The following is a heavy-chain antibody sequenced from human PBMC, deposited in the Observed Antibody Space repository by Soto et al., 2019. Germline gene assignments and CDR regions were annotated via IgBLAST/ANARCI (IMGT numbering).Heavy chain of an antibody. CDR2: IYYSGST. V-gene: IGHV4-39*01. CDR1: GGNIGSSSYY. D-gene: IGHD2-2*01. Sequence: PSETQSLTSTVSGGNIGSSSYYWGWIRQPPGKGLEWIGSIYYSGSTYYNPSLKSRVTISVDTSKNQFSLKLSSVTAADTAVYYCARLTDIVVVPGTLDWFDPWGQGTLVTVSS. CDR3: ARLTDIVVVPGTLDWFDP. J-gene: IGHJ5*02.